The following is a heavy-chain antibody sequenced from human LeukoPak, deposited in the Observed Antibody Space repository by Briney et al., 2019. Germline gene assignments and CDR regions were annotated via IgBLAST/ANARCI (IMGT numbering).Heavy chain of an antibody. D-gene: IGHD3-10*01. CDR2: INPNSGGT. CDR3: AREEDMVRGALDY. Sequence: ASVQVSCKASGYTFTGYYMHWVRPAPGQGLAWMGWINPNSGGTNYAQKFQGRVTMTRDTSISTAYMELSRLRSDDTAVYYCAREEDMVRGALDYWGQGTLVTVSS. J-gene: IGHJ4*02. V-gene: IGHV1-2*02. CDR1: GYTFTGYY.